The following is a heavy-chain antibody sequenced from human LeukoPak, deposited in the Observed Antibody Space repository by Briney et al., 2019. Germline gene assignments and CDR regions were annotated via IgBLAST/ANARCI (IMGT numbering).Heavy chain of an antibody. V-gene: IGHV4-59*01. J-gene: IGHJ6*03. CDR1: GGSISSYY. D-gene: IGHD3-3*01. CDR3: AGSIAERYDFWSGSFSTVYMDV. Sequence: SETLSLTCTVSGGSISSYYWSWVRQPPGKGLGWVGYIYYSGSTNYNPSLKSRVTISVDTSTNQFSLKLSSVTAADTAVYYCAGSIAERYDFWSGSFSTVYMDVWGKGTTVTVSS. CDR2: IYYSGST.